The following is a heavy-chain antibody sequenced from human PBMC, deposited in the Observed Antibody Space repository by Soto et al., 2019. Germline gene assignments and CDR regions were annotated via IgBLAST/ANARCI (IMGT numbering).Heavy chain of an antibody. J-gene: IGHJ4*02. CDR1: GGSISSGGYY. CDR2: IYYSGST. Sequence: PSETLSLTCTVSGGSISSGGYYWSWIRQHPGKGLEWIGYIYYSGSTYYNPSLKRRVTISVDTSKNQFSLKLSSVTAADTAVYYCARYALYGDYEPYFDYWGQGTLVTVSS. CDR3: ARYALYGDYEPYFDY. D-gene: IGHD4-17*01. V-gene: IGHV4-31*03.